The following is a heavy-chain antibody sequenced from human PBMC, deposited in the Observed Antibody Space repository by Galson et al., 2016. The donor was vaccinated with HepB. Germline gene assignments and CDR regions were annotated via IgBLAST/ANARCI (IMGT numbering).Heavy chain of an antibody. CDR2: LYNGRT. V-gene: IGHV4-39*01. J-gene: IGHJ6*04. CDR1: GGSISSSTYY. D-gene: IGHD3-3*01. Sequence: ETLSLTCTVSGGSISSSTYYWGWIRQPPGKGLEWIGSLYNGRTYYNPSLKSRVTISVDTSKNQFSLKLSSVTAADTAVYYCATLAFWSGYFYYGMDVWGKGTTVTVSS. CDR3: ATLAFWSGYFYYGMDV.